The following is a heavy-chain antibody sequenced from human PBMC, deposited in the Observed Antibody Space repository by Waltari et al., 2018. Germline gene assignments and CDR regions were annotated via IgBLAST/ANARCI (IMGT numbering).Heavy chain of an antibody. J-gene: IGHJ5*02. V-gene: IGHV4-59*01. Sequence: QVQLQESGPGLVKPSETLSLTCTVSGGSISSYYWSWIRQPPGKGPEWIGYIYYSGSTNYNPSLKSRVTISVDTSKNQFSLKLSSVTAADTAVYYCAGLIAVAGTGAWFDPWGQGTLVTVSS. D-gene: IGHD6-19*01. CDR2: IYYSGST. CDR3: AGLIAVAGTGAWFDP. CDR1: GGSISSYY.